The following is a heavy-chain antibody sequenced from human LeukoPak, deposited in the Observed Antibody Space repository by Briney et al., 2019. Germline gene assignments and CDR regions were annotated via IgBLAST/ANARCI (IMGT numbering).Heavy chain of an antibody. V-gene: IGHV4-59*01. J-gene: IGHJ4*02. CDR3: AREGRGYSYSYVDY. D-gene: IGHD5-18*01. Sequence: SETLSLTCTVSGGSISSYYWSWIRQPPGKGLEWIGYIYYSGSTNYNPSLKSRVTISVDTSKNQFSLKLSSVTAADTAVYYCAREGRGYSYSYVDYWGQGTLVTVSS. CDR2: IYYSGST. CDR1: GGSISSYY.